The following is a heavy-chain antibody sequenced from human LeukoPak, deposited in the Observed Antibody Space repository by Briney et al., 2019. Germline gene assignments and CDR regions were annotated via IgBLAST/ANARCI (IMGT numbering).Heavy chain of an antibody. CDR2: ISPSVGSA. CDR1: GYTFTNYY. V-gene: IGHV1-46*01. Sequence: GSVKVSCKAFGYTFTNYYMHWVRQAPGQGLEWMGIISPSVGSAAYAQKFQGRVTMTRDTSTGTLYMELSSLTSDDTAVYYCARGEARSTGYSYAYIDYWGQGTLVTVSS. D-gene: IGHD5-18*01. J-gene: IGHJ4*02. CDR3: ARGEARSTGYSYAYIDY.